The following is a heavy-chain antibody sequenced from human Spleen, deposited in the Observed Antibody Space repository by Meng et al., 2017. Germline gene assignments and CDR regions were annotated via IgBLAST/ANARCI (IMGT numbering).Heavy chain of an antibody. CDR3: RLAYCMGDCVDY. D-gene: IGHD2-21*01. CDR2: INHSGST. Sequence: QVQVQQWVSGLLKPSETLSLTCAFYGGSVSAYDWSWIRQPPGKGLEWLGQINHSGSTNDNPSLKSRVTISIDTSRNQLSLKLSSVTAADTAVYYCRLAYCMGDCVDYWGQGTLVTVSS. J-gene: IGHJ4*02. V-gene: IGHV4-34*01. CDR1: GGSVSAYD.